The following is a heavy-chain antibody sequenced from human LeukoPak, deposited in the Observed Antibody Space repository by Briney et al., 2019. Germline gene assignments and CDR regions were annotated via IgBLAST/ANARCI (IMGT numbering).Heavy chain of an antibody. CDR3: ARVTDPHFYASGNFYSSDARAFDY. CDR1: GFTSSSYW. CDR2: IEQDGSEK. D-gene: IGHD3-10*01. V-gene: IGHV3-7*01. Sequence: PGGSLRLSCAASGFTSSSYWMSWVRQAPGKGLEWVANIEQDGSEKYYVDSVKGRFTISRDNAKNSLYLLMNSLRAEDTAVYYCARVTDPHFYASGNFYSSDARAFDYWGQGTLVTVSS. J-gene: IGHJ4*02.